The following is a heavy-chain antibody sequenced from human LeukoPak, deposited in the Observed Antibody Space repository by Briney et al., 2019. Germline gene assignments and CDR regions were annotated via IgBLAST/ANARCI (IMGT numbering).Heavy chain of an antibody. CDR1: GFTFSSYS. Sequence: GGSLRLSCAASGFTFSSYSMNWVRQGPGKGLEWGSSISSSSRYIYYADSGKGRFTISRDNAKNSLYLNMNCLRAEDTAVYYCGRQGWGSSWYEVWYYYDYYYMDVWGKGTTVTVSS. D-gene: IGHD6-13*01. CDR3: GRQGWGSSWYEVWYYYDYYYMDV. CDR2: ISSSSRYI. J-gene: IGHJ6*03. V-gene: IGHV3-21*01.